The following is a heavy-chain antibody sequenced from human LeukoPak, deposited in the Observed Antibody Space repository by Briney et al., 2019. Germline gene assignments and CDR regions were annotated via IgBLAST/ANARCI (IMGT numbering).Heavy chain of an antibody. CDR2: INPNSGGT. Sequence: WASVKVSCKASGYTFTGYYMHWVRQAPGQGLEWMGWINPNSGGTNYAQKFQGRVTMTRDTSISTAYMELSRLRSDDTAVYYCAELARGVNDAFDIWGQGTMVTVSS. CDR1: GYTFTGYY. J-gene: IGHJ3*02. CDR3: AELARGVNDAFDI. V-gene: IGHV1-2*02. D-gene: IGHD3-10*01.